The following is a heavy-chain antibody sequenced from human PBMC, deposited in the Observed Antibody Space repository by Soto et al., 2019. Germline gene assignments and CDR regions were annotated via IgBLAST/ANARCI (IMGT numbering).Heavy chain of an antibody. CDR3: AKRQYSGDYEENDAFDI. V-gene: IGHV3-30*18. CDR2: ISFDGSFK. J-gene: IGHJ3*02. Sequence: QVQLVESGGGVVQPGRSLTLSCAASGFTFSSFGIHWVRQAPGKGLEWVTFISFDGSFKYYADSVKGRFTISRDNSENTVYLQMNSLRAEDTAVYCCAKRQYSGDYEENDAFDIWGRGTMVTVSS. CDR1: GFTFSSFG. D-gene: IGHD4-17*01.